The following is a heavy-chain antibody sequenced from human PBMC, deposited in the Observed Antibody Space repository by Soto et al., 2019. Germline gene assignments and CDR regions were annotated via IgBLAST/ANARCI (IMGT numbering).Heavy chain of an antibody. CDR1: GYSFTSYW. Sequence: LKISCKGSGYSFTSYWIGWVRQMPGKGLEWMGIIYPGDSDTRYSPSFQGQVTISADKSISTAYLQWSSLKASDTAMYYCARQGGLYYDSSGYLYWGQGTLVTVS. CDR2: IYPGDSDT. J-gene: IGHJ4*02. V-gene: IGHV5-51*01. D-gene: IGHD3-22*01. CDR3: ARQGGLYYDSSGYLY.